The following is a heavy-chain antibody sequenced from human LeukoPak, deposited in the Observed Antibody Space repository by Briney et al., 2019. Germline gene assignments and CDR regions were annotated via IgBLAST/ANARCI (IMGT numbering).Heavy chain of an antibody. Sequence: GGSLRLSCAASGFTVSSNYMSWVRQAPGKGLEWVSVIYSGGSTYYADSVKGRFTISRDNSKNTMYIQMNSLRAEDTAVYYCARESQESGGSFNCMDVWGQGTTVTASS. CDR1: GFTVSSNY. CDR3: ARESQESGGSFNCMDV. V-gene: IGHV3-53*01. J-gene: IGHJ6*02. D-gene: IGHD2-15*01. CDR2: IYSGGST.